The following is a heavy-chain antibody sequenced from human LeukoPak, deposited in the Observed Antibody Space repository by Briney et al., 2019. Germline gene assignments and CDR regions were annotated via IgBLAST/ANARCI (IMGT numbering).Heavy chain of an antibody. D-gene: IGHD3-22*01. CDR3: AKEDSSGYYYRVENDAFDI. V-gene: IGHV3-15*01. CDR2: IKSKTDGGTT. CDR1: GFTFSNAW. Sequence: AGGSLRLSCAASGFTFSNAWMSWVRQAPGKGLEWVGRIKSKTDGGTTDYAAPVKGRFTISRDDSKNTLYLQMNSLRAEDTAVYYCAKEDSSGYYYRVENDAFDIWGQGTMVTVSS. J-gene: IGHJ3*02.